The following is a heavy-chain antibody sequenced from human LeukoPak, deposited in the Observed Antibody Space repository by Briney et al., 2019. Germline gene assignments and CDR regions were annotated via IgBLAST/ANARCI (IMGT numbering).Heavy chain of an antibody. CDR3: ARDRGSSSYDY. CDR2: IIPIFGTA. V-gene: IGHV1-69*06. D-gene: IGHD6-13*01. J-gene: IGHJ4*02. CDR1: GGTFSSYA. Sequence: SVKVSCKASGGTFSSYAISCVRQAPGQGLEWMGGIIPIFGTANYAQKFQGRVTITADKSTSTAYMELSSMRSEDTAVYYCARDRGSSSYDYWGQGTLVTVSS.